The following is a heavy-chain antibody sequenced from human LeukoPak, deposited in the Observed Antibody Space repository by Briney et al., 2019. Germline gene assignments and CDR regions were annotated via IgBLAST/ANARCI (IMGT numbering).Heavy chain of an antibody. V-gene: IGHV1-3*01. CDR1: GYTFTYYA. J-gene: IGHJ4*02. D-gene: IGHD4-17*01. CDR3: ARDRWVTTDNFDY. Sequence: ASVKVSCKASGYTFTYYAIHWVRQAPGQRLEWMGWINACNGDTKYSQKFQGRVTITRDTSASTAYMELSSLRSEDTAVFYCARDRWVTTDNFDYLGQATLVTVSS. CDR2: INACNGDT.